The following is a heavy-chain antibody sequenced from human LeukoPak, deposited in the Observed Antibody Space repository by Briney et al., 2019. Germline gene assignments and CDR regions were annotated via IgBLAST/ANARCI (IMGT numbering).Heavy chain of an antibody. D-gene: IGHD3-3*01. CDR3: ARSGGPRSFLVAHLYYYYGMDV. Sequence: SETLSLTCTVSGGSVSSGRYYWSWIRQPPGKGLEWIGYIYYSGSNNYNPSLKSRVTISVDTSKNQFSLKLSSVTAADTAVYYCARSGGPRSFLVAHLYYYYGMDVWGQGTTVTVSS. V-gene: IGHV4-61*01. CDR1: GGSVSSGRYY. J-gene: IGHJ6*02. CDR2: IYYSGSN.